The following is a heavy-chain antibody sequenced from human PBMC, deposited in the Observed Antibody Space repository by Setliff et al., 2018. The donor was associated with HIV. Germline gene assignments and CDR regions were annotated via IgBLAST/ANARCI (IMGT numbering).Heavy chain of an antibody. V-gene: IGHV4-4*08. J-gene: IGHJ4*01. D-gene: IGHD2-2*01. CDR3: ARGLSSQTYWGTRPLGLDY. CDR2: LHSLGSARVSDTP. Sequence: SETLSLTCSVSSGSLTGHYWTWVRQPPGKGLEWIGNLHSLGSARVSDTPNYSPPLKSRITISLDTSNREFSLTITSVTAADTAVYYCARGLSSQTYWGTRPLGLDYWGQGSLVTVSS. CDR1: SGSLTGHY.